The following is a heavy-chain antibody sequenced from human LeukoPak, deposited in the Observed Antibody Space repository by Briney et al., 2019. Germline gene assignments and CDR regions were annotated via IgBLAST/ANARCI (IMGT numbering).Heavy chain of an antibody. V-gene: IGHV3-30-3*01. Sequence: GRSLRLSCAASGFTFSSYAMHWVRQAPGKGLEWVAVISYDGSNKYYADSVKGRFTISRDNSKNTLYLQMNSLRAEDTAVYYCVRGPLITAAGTKWGQGTLVTVSS. CDR1: GFTFSSYA. CDR2: ISYDGSNK. D-gene: IGHD6-13*01. J-gene: IGHJ4*02. CDR3: VRGPLITAAGTK.